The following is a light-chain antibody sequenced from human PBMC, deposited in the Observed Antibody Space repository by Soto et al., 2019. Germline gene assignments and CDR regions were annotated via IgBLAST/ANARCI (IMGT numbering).Light chain of an antibody. J-gene: IGKJ4*01. V-gene: IGKV3-20*01. CDR1: QSVTSNY. CDR3: QQYGSSPLT. CDR2: GAS. Sequence: EIVLTQSPGTLSLSPGERATLSCRASQSVTSNYLAWYQQKPGQAPRLIIYGASSRATVIPDRFSGSGSGTDFTLTISRLEPEDFAVYYCQQYGSSPLTFGGGTKVDIK.